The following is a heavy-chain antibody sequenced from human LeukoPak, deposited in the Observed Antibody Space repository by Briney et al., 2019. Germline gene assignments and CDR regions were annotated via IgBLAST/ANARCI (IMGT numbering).Heavy chain of an antibody. D-gene: IGHD3-22*01. CDR2: IIPIFGTA. V-gene: IGHV1-69*06. J-gene: IGHJ5*02. Sequence: ASVKVSCKASGGTFSSYAISWVRQAPGQGLEWMGGIIPIFGTANYAQKFQGRVTITADKSTCTAYMELSSLRSEDTAVYYCASDSSGGNNWFDPWGQGTLVTVSS. CDR1: GGTFSSYA. CDR3: ASDSSGGNNWFDP.